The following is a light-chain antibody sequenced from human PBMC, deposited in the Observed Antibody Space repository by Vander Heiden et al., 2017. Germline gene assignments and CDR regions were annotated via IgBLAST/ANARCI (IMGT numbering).Light chain of an antibody. J-gene: IGLJ3*02. CDR3: AAWDDGLNAWV. CDR2: GNN. Sequence: QSVLTQPPSVSGTPGQRVTISCSGRNSNIGTKTITWYQHLPGTSPKRLIYGNNQRPSGVPDRFSGSKSGTSPSLAISGLQSEDEGDYYCAAWDDGLNAWVFGGGTKVTVL. V-gene: IGLV1-44*01. CDR1: NSNIGTKT.